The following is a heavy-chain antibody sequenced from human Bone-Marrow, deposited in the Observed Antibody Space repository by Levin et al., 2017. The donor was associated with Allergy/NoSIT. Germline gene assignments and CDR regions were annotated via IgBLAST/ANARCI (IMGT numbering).Heavy chain of an antibody. CDR1: GFTFNNYW. CDR2: INSDGTGT. CDR3: ARKWFDP. J-gene: IGHJ5*02. V-gene: IGHV3-74*01. Sequence: GGSLRLSCAASGFTFNNYWMHWVRQAPGKGLVWVAQINSDGTGTGHADSVKGRFTISRDNAKNMLYLQMNSLRDEDTAVYYCARKWFDPWGQGTLVTVSS.